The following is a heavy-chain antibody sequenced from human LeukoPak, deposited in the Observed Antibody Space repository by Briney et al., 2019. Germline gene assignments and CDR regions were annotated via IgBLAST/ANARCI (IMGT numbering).Heavy chain of an antibody. J-gene: IGHJ4*02. CDR1: GFTFSTYA. D-gene: IGHD3-10*01. V-gene: IGHV3-30-3*01. CDR2: ISYDGSNK. Sequence: PGGSLRLSCAASGFTFSTYAMHWVRQGPGKGLEWVAVISYDGSNKYYADSVKGRFTIPRDNSKNTLYLQMSSLSAEDTAVYYCARTTTPHYYGSGSYALGYWGQGTLVTVPS. CDR3: ARTTTPHYYGSGSYALGY.